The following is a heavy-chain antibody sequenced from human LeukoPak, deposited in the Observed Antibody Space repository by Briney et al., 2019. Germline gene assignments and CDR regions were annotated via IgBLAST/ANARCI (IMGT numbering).Heavy chain of an antibody. D-gene: IGHD3-10*01. V-gene: IGHV4-59*08. Sequence: SETLSLTCTVSGGSMSTYYWTWIRQPPGKGLEWIGFIYYSGSTYYNPSLKSRVTISIDTSKNQFSLKLSSVTAADTAVYYCASEPYGSGSFLGAFDIWGQGTMVTVSS. J-gene: IGHJ3*02. CDR3: ASEPYGSGSFLGAFDI. CDR2: IYYSGST. CDR1: GGSMSTYY.